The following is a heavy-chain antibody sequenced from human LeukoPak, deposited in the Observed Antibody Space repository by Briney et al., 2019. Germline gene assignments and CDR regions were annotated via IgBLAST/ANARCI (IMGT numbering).Heavy chain of an antibody. CDR2: INSDGSST. V-gene: IGHV3-74*01. D-gene: IGHD2-8*01. CDR1: GVTFSSYW. CDR3: ARGKRSTNGVLT. J-gene: IGHJ4*02. Sequence: VGSLRLSCAASGVTFSSYWMHWVRQAPGKGLVWVSRINSDGSSTSYADSVKGRFTISRDNAKNTLYLQMNSLRAEDTAVYYCARGKRSTNGVLTWGQGTLVTVSS.